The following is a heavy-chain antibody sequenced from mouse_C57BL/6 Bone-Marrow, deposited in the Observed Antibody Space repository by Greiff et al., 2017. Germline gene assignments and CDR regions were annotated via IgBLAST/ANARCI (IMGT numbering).Heavy chain of an antibody. D-gene: IGHD4-1*01. J-gene: IGHJ2*01. V-gene: IGHV1-19*01. Sequence: EVQLQQSGPVLVKPGASVKMSCKASGYTFTDYYMNWVKQSHGKSLEWIGVINPYNGGTSYNQKFKGKATLTVDKSSSTAYMELNSLTSEDSEVYYCARTGWDYFDYWGQGTTLTVSS. CDR3: ARTGWDYFDY. CDR2: INPYNGGT. CDR1: GYTFTDYY.